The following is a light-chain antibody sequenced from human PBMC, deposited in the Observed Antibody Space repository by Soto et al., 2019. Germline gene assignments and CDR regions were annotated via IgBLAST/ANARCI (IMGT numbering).Light chain of an antibody. CDR1: QSVSSSY. V-gene: IGKV3-20*01. CDR3: QQYGSSPPVT. Sequence: EIVLTQSPGTLSLSPGERATLSCGASQSVSSSYLAWYQQKPGQTPRLLIYGASGRATGIPDRFSGSGSGNDFTLTISRLEPEDFAVYYCQQYGSSPPVTFGQGTRLEIK. CDR2: GAS. J-gene: IGKJ5*01.